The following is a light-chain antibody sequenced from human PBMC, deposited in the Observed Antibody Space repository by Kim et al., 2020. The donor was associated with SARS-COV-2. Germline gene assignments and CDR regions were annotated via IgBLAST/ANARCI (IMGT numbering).Light chain of an antibody. CDR3: QSYDSSNQV. Sequence: GQTVTIPCTRSSGSIASNYVQWYQQRPGSAPTTVIYEDNQRPSGVPARFSGSIDSSSNSASLTISGLKTEDEADYYCQSYDSSNQVFGGGTQLTVL. CDR1: SGSIASNY. V-gene: IGLV6-57*03. CDR2: EDN. J-gene: IGLJ3*02.